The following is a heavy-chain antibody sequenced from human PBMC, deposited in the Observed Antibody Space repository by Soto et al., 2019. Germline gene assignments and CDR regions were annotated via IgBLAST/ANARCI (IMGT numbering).Heavy chain of an antibody. Sequence: QVQLVQSGAEVKKPGSSVRVSYKASGTIFSSYTISWVRQAPGQGLEWMGRIIPILGETNSAQKFQGRVTLTTDKSTNTAYMELNGLRLEDTALYYCARGLGGRMDDWGQGTTVTVSS. CDR3: ARGLGGRMDD. D-gene: IGHD3-16*01. CDR2: IIPILGET. CDR1: GTIFSSYT. V-gene: IGHV1-69*08. J-gene: IGHJ6*02.